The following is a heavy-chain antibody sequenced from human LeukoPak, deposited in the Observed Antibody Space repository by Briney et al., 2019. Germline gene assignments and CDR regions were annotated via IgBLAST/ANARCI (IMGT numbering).Heavy chain of an antibody. J-gene: IGHJ4*02. CDR1: GGSISSYY. CDR3: ARRTGYMDPDDY. CDR2: IYYSGST. V-gene: IGHV4-59*08. D-gene: IGHD1-1*01. Sequence: SETLSLTCTVSGGSISSYYWSWIRQPPGKGLEWIGYIYYSGSTNYNPSLKSRVTISVDTSKNQFSLKLGSVTAADTAVYYCARRTGYMDPDDYWGQGTLVTVSS.